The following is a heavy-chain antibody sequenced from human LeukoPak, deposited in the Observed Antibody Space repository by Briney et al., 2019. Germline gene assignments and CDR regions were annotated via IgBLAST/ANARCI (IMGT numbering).Heavy chain of an antibody. Sequence: GGSLRLSCAASGFTFSSYWMHWVRQAPGKELVWVSHINSDGSSTGYADSVKGRLTMSRDNANNTLYLQMNSLRAEDTAVYYCARGSGGRDHWGQGTLVTVSS. J-gene: IGHJ4*02. V-gene: IGHV3-74*01. CDR1: GFTFSSYW. CDR3: ARGSGGRDH. CDR2: INSDGSST. D-gene: IGHD2-15*01.